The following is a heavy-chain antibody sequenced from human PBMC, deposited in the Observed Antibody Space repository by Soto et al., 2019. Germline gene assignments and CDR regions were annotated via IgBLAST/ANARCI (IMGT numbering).Heavy chain of an antibody. Sequence: GASVKVSCKASGYTFTSYAMHWVRQAPGQRLEWMGWINAGNGNTKYSQKFQGRVTITRDTSASTAYMELSSLRSEDTAVYYSGSTNYNPSLKSRVTISVDTSKNQFSLKLSSVTAADTAVYYCARVPIPTYYYDSSGYYSGYYYGMDVWGQGTTVTVSS. CDR2: INAGNGNT. V-gene: IGHV1-3*01. CDR3: GSTNYNPSLKSRVTISVDTSKNQFSLKLSSVTAADTAVYYCARVPIPTYYYDSSGYYSGYYYGMDV. CDR1: GYTFTSYA. D-gene: IGHD3-10*01. J-gene: IGHJ6*02.